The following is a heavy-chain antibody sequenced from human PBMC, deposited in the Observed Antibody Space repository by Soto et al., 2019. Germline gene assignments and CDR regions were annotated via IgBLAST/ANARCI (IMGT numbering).Heavy chain of an antibody. J-gene: IGHJ6*02. V-gene: IGHV4-59*01. CDR3: NSLKTEDTAVYYCTTLGHYYDSSPLDV. CDR1: GDSIRGDY. Sequence: SETLSLTCTASGDSIRGDYWSWIRQPPGKRLEWIAYISYSGTTNYNPSLKSRVTISVDTSKNQFSLKLSSLSSVFRLYLQMNSLKTEDTAVYYCTTLGHYYDSSPLDVWGQGTTVTVSS. CDR2: ISYSGTT. D-gene: IGHD3-22*01.